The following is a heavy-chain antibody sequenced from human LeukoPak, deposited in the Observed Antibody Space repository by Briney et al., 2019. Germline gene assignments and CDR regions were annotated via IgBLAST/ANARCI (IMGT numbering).Heavy chain of an antibody. V-gene: IGHV3-7*01. J-gene: IGHJ4*02. CDR3: ARARGFYSDVFDY. Sequence: GGSLRLSCAASGFTFSSYSMNWVRQAPGKGLEWVANIKQDGSEKYYVDSVKGRFTISRDNAKNSLYLQMNSLRAEDTAVYYCARARGFYSDVFDYWGQGTLVTVSS. CDR1: GFTFSSYS. D-gene: IGHD2-15*01. CDR2: IKQDGSEK.